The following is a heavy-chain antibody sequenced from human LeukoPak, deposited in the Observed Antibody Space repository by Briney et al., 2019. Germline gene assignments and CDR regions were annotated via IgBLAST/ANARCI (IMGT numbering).Heavy chain of an antibody. D-gene: IGHD6-13*01. CDR2: IYSGGST. CDR3: ARGNYYYYYMDV. Sequence: GGSLRLSCAASGFTVSSNYMSWVRQAPGKGLEWVSVIYSGGSTYYADSMKGRFTISRDNSKNTLYLQMNSLRAEDTAVYYCARGNYYYYYMDVWGKGTTVTISS. CDR1: GFTVSSNY. J-gene: IGHJ6*03. V-gene: IGHV3-66*01.